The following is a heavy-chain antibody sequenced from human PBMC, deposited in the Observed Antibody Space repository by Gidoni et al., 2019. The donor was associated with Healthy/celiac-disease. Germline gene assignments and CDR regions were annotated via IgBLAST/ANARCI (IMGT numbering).Heavy chain of an antibody. D-gene: IGHD3-9*01. Sequence: EVQLVESGGGLVQPGRSLRLSCTDSGFTFGDYAMSWFRQAPGKGLEWVGFIRSKAYGGTTEYAASVKGRFTISRDDSKSIAYLQMNSLKTEDTAGYYCTRDRLSSDWFDYWGQGTLVTVSS. CDR3: TRDRLSSDWFDY. CDR1: GFTFGDYA. J-gene: IGHJ4*02. CDR2: IRSKAYGGTT. V-gene: IGHV3-49*03.